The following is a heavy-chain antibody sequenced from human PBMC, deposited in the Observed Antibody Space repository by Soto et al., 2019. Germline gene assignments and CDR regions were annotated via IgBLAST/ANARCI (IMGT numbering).Heavy chain of an antibody. CDR1: GYTFTTYG. Sequence: GASVKVSCKTSGYTFTTYGISWVRQAPGQGLEWVGWISAYSGKTHYAQKFQGKVTMTTDTSTNTVYLELRSLRSDDTAVYYCARDPYFGDHQHCGQGTLSTDPS. D-gene: IGHD3-10*01. CDR3: ARDPYFGDHQH. V-gene: IGHV1-18*01. CDR2: ISAYSGKT. J-gene: IGHJ4*02.